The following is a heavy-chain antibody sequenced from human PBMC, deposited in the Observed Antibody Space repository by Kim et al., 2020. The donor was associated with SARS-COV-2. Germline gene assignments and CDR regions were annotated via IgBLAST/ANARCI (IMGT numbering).Heavy chain of an antibody. V-gene: IGHV3-30*18. CDR3: AKDPRVVGWLETVACFDY. CDR2: ISYDGSNK. CDR1: GFTFSSYG. J-gene: IGHJ4*02. Sequence: GGSLRLSCAASGFTFSSYGMHWVRQAPGKGLEWVAVISYDGSNKYYADSVKGRFTISRDNSKNTLYLQMNSLRAEDTAVYYCAKDPRVVGWLETVACFDYWGQGTLVTVSS. D-gene: IGHD6-19*01.